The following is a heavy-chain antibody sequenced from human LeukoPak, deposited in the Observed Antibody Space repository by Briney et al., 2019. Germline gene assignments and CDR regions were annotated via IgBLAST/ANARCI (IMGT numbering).Heavy chain of an antibody. CDR2: IYYNGAT. CDR3: TSRRPIAAAEV. V-gene: IGHV4-39*01. Sequence: SETLSLTCTVSGGSIGSSSYYWGWIRQPPGTGLEWIGCIYYNGATYYNPSLKGRVSISTDTSKNQFSLKLSSVTAADTAVYFCTSRRPIAAAEVWGQGTLLTVSS. J-gene: IGHJ4*02. D-gene: IGHD6-13*01. CDR1: GGSIGSSSYY.